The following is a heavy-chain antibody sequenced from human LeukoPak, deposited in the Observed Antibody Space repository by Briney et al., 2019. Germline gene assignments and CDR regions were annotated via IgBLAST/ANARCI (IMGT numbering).Heavy chain of an antibody. Sequence: GSLRLSCAASGFTFSSYAMTWVRQAPGKGLEWIGEINHSGSTNYNPSLKSRVTISVDTSKNQFSLKLSSVTAADTAVYYCARSLGFPLVRGVPSYYYYYMDVWGKGTTVTISS. J-gene: IGHJ6*03. CDR3: ARSLGFPLVRGVPSYYYYYMDV. V-gene: IGHV4-34*01. CDR2: INHSGST. D-gene: IGHD3-10*02. CDR1: GFTFSSYA.